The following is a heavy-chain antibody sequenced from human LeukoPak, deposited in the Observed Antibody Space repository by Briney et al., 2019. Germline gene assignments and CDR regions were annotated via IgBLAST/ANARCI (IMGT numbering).Heavy chain of an antibody. Sequence: PGGSLRLSCAASGFTFSSYAMSWVRQAPGKGLEWVSAISGSGGSTYYADSVKGRFTISRDNSKNTLYLQMHSLRAEDTAVYYCAKDPRDYGDYGPFDYWGQGTLVTVSS. CDR3: AKDPRDYGDYGPFDY. CDR1: GFTFSSYA. J-gene: IGHJ4*02. CDR2: ISGSGGST. D-gene: IGHD4-17*01. V-gene: IGHV3-23*01.